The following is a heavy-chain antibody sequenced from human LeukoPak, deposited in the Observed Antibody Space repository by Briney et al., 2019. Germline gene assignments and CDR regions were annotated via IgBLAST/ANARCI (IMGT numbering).Heavy chain of an antibody. V-gene: IGHV3-21*01. CDR1: EFTFRSYS. CDR2: ISGSSSDI. J-gene: IGHJ4*02. Sequence: GGSLRLSCAGSEFTFRSYSMHWVRQAPGKGLEWVSSISGSSSDIYYADSVRGRFTISRDNSKNSLYLQMKSLRAEDTALYYCARRGYHDYSGFDYWGQGTLVTVSS. D-gene: IGHD1-26*01. CDR3: ARRGYHDYSGFDY.